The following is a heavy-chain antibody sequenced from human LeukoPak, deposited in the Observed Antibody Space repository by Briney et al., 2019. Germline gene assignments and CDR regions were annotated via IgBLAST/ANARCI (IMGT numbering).Heavy chain of an antibody. CDR1: GLTVSSTY. CDR2: IKYDGSEI. V-gene: IGHV3-7*05. Sequence: GGSLRLSCAGSGLTVSSTYMSWVRQAPGKGLEWVANIKYDGSEIYYVDSVKGRFTISRDNAENSLFLQMNSLRAEDTAVYYCTRDETWGQGTLVTVSS. J-gene: IGHJ4*02. CDR3: TRDET.